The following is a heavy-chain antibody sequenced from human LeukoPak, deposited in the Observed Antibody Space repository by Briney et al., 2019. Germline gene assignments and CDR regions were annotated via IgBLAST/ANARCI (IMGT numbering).Heavy chain of an antibody. D-gene: IGHD2-15*01. CDR1: GGSIGSYY. V-gene: IGHV4-59*12. CDR3: ARGRCSGGTCYSLYYYYMDV. J-gene: IGHJ6*03. CDR2: IYYSGST. Sequence: SETLSLTCTVSGGSIGSYYWSWIRQPPGKGLEWIGYIYYSGSTNYNPSLKSRVTIPVDTSKNHFSLKLSSVTAADTAVYYCARGRCSGGTCYSLYYYYMDVWGKGTTVTVSS.